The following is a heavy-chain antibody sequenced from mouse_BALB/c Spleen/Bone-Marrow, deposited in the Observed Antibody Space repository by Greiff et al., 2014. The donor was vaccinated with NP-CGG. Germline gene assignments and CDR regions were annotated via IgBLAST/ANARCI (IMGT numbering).Heavy chain of an antibody. CDR3: ARRERADGSSRFAY. V-gene: IGHV8-12*01. Sequence: VMLVESGPGILQPSQTLSLTCSFSGFSLSTSGMGVSWIRQPSGKGLEWLAHIYWDDDKHYNPSLKSRLTISKDTSSNQVFLKIPSVDTADTAKYYGARRERADGSSRFAYWGQGTLVTVSA. CDR2: IYWDDDK. J-gene: IGHJ3*01. D-gene: IGHD1-1*01. CDR1: GFSLSTSGMG.